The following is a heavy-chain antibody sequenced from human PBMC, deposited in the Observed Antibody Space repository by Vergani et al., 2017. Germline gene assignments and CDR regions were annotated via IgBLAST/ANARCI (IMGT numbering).Heavy chain of an antibody. J-gene: IGHJ4*02. D-gene: IGHD1-14*01. V-gene: IGHV4-59*01. CDR1: GGSLSGYY. Sequence: QVQLQESGPGLVRPSETLSLTCTVSGGSLSGYYWNLIRQTPGEGLEWIGYVEDSGYFNYNPSLKTRVSMSSDTSNNQFSLMLSSVPVADTAVYYCARSIVSRNPPDYFDNWGQGTLVTVSS. CDR3: ARSIVSRNPPDYFDN. CDR2: VEDSGYF.